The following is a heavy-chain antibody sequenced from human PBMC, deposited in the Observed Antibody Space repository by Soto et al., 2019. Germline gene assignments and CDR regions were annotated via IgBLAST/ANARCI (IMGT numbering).Heavy chain of an antibody. J-gene: IGHJ4*02. V-gene: IGHV3-30*18. CDR1: GFTFSSYG. D-gene: IGHD3-22*01. CDR2: ISYDGSNK. Sequence: GGSLRLSCAASGFTFSSYGMHWVRQAPGKGLEWVAVISYDGSNKYYADSVKGRFTISRDNSKNTLYLQMNSLRAEDTAVYYCAKDQTNDSSGYLFHYFDYWGQGTLVTVSS. CDR3: AKDQTNDSSGYLFHYFDY.